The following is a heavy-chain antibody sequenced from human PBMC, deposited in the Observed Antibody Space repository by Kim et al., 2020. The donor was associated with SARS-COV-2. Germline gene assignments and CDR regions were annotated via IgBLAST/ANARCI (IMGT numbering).Heavy chain of an antibody. Sequence: ASVKVYCKASGYTFTSYGISWVRQAPGQGLEWMGWISAYNGNTNYAQKLQGRVTMTTDTSTSTAYMELRSLRSDDTAVYYCATPSEWEHPRAWYYYGMDVWGQGITVTVSS. CDR2: ISAYNGNT. V-gene: IGHV1-18*04. D-gene: IGHD1-26*01. CDR3: ATPSEWEHPRAWYYYGMDV. J-gene: IGHJ6*02. CDR1: GYTFTSYG.